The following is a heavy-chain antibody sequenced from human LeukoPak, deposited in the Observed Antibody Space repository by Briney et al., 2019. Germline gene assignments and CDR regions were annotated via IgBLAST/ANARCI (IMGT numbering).Heavy chain of an antibody. V-gene: IGHV4-61*02. CDR1: GGSISSGSYY. J-gene: IGHJ4*02. CDR2: IYTSGST. Sequence: SETLSLACTVSGGSISSGSYYWTWIRQHAGKGLEWSGRIYTSGSTNYNPSLKSRVTISVDTSKNQFSLKLSSVTAADTAVYYCARGRPRGIGYYFDSWGQGTLVTVSS. D-gene: IGHD3-10*01. CDR3: ARGRPRGIGYYFDS.